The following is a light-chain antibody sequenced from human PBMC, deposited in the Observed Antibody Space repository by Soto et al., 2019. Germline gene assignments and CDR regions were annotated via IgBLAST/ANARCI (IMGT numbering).Light chain of an antibody. CDR1: NSNIGNNY. J-gene: IGLJ2*01. Sequence: QSVLTQPPSVSAAPGQKVTISCSGSNSNIGNNYVSWYQQVPGAAPKLVIYDNYKRPSGVPDRFSASKSGTSATLGITGLQTGDEAVYYCAAWDNSLSGVIFGGGTKVTVL. V-gene: IGLV1-51*01. CDR2: DNY. CDR3: AAWDNSLSGVI.